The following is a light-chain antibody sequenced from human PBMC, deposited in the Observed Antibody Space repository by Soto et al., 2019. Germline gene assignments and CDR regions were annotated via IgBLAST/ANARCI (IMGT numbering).Light chain of an antibody. CDR2: DAS. CDR3: LQHKTYPWT. CDR1: QDIRNE. V-gene: IGKV1-17*01. Sequence: DIQVTQSPSSLSASVGDRVTITCRASQDIRNELDWYQQKPGKVPKRLIYDASTLQSGVPARFSGGGSGTDFTLTISTLQSEDFADYSCLQHKTYPWTFGQGTKVDIK. J-gene: IGKJ1*01.